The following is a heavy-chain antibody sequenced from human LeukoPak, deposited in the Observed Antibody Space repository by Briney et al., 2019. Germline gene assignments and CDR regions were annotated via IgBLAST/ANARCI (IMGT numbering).Heavy chain of an antibody. CDR2: IYPRGST. D-gene: IGHD7-27*01. V-gene: IGHV4-30-2*01. Sequence: SETLSLTYAVSGGSISSGSYSWSWIRQPPGKGLEWIGYIYPRGSTYYNPSLKSRVILSLDKSANQFSLNLSSVTAADTAVYYCARFSPRAMGNYLDFWGQGTLVTVSS. CDR3: ARFSPRAMGNYLDF. J-gene: IGHJ4*02. CDR1: GGSISSGSYS.